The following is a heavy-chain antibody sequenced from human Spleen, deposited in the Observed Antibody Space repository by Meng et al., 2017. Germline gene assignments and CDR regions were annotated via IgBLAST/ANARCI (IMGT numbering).Heavy chain of an antibody. CDR2: LGAHDGDT. CDR1: DYTFTGYG. CDR3: ARGTPGRSYSDY. Sequence: QVQPVQSGPEVKKPGAPGKVSCKASDYTFTGYGGSWVRQAPGQGLEWMAWLGAHDGDTSHAPKFQGRVTVSADRPTATAYMELRSLRSDDTAVYYCARGTPGRSYSDYWGQGTLVTVSS. V-gene: IGHV1-18*01. J-gene: IGHJ4*02. D-gene: IGHD3-10*01.